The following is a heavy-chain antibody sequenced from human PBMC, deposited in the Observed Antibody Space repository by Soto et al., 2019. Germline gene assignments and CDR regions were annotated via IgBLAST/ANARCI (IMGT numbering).Heavy chain of an antibody. Sequence: QVQLQESGPGLVKPSQTLSLTCTVSGGSISSGGYYWNWIRQHPGKGLEWIGYIYYSGSTYYNPXLKRRVPIAXDXSXNXXSLKLSSVTAADTAVYYCAASCVGCGGFNYYGMDVWGQGATVTVSS. CDR1: GGSISSGGYY. J-gene: IGHJ6*02. CDR3: AASCVGCGGFNYYGMDV. CDR2: IYYSGST. D-gene: IGHD3-16*01. V-gene: IGHV4-31*03.